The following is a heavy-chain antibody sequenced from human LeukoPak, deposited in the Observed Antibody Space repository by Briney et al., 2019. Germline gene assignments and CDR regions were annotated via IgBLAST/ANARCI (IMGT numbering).Heavy chain of an antibody. Sequence: GGSLRLSCAASGFTFSSHGMHWVRQAPGKGLEWVADTSYDGSNKYYADSVKGRFTISRDNSKNTLYLQMNSLRAEDTAVYYCARDLYYDIPPSDYWGQGTLVTVSS. D-gene: IGHD3-9*01. J-gene: IGHJ4*02. CDR1: GFTFSSHG. CDR2: TSYDGSNK. V-gene: IGHV3-30*03. CDR3: ARDLYYDIPPSDY.